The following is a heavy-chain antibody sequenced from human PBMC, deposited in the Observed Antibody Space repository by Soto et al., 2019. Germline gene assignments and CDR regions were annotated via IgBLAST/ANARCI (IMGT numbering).Heavy chain of an antibody. CDR2: IFYDGSDD. V-gene: IGHV3-33*06. CDR1: GFTFRRYG. J-gene: IGHJ6*04. CDR3: AKDRSSSIDARDA. Sequence: PWVSLRLSCSASGFTFRRYGMHWGRQAPEKGLERVAVIFYDGSDDHYADSVKGRFTISRDNSNNTLYLQLNNLSPYDPAASYCAKDRSSSIDARDAWGKGTTFTVSS. D-gene: IGHD6-13*01.